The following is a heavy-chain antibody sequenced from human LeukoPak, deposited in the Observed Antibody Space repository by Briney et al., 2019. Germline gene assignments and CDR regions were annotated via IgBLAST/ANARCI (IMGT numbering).Heavy chain of an antibody. CDR1: GYTFTSYY. D-gene: IGHD5-12*01. CDR2: INPSGGST. V-gene: IGHV1-46*01. J-gene: IGHJ4*02. Sequence: ASVKVSCKASGYTFTSYYMHWVRQAPGQGLEWMGIINPSGGSTSYAQKFQGRVTMTRDTSTSTAYMDLSSLRSEDVAVYYCARDVSVATYYFDYWGQGTLVTVSS. CDR3: ARDVSVATYYFDY.